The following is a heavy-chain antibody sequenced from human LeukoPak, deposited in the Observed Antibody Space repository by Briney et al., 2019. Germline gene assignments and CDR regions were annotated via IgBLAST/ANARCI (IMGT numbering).Heavy chain of an antibody. CDR3: ARVVRYYGSGSYYNDY. Sequence: GGSLRLSCAASGFTVSSNYMSWVRQAPGKGLEGVSGIYSGGSTYYADSVKGRFTISRDNSKNTLYLQMNSLRAEDTAVYYCARVVRYYGSGSYYNDYWGQGTLVTVSS. D-gene: IGHD3-10*01. J-gene: IGHJ4*02. CDR2: IYSGGST. V-gene: IGHV3-53*01. CDR1: GFTVSSNY.